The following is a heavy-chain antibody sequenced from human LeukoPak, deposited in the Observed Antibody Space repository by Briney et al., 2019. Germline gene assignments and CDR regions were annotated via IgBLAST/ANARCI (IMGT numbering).Heavy chain of an antibody. D-gene: IGHD6-19*01. CDR3: ARVKAVAGMNYGMDV. CDR1: GFTFSSYA. CDR2: IGTAGDT. Sequence: GGSLRLSCAASGFTFSSYAMSWVRQATGKGLEWVSAIGTAGDTYYPGSVKGRFTISRENAKNSLYLQMNSLRAGDTAVYYCARVKAVAGMNYGMDVWGQGTTVTVSS. V-gene: IGHV3-13*01. J-gene: IGHJ6*02.